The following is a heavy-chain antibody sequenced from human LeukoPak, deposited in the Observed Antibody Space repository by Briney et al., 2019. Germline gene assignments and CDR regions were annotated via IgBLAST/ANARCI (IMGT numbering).Heavy chain of an antibody. D-gene: IGHD6-6*01. J-gene: IGHJ4*02. CDR2: IEHRGNT. CDR3: ARGRGVAARRGFDF. V-gene: IGHV4-34*01. Sequence: SETLSLTCVVNGGSFSNHYRTWIRQSPGQGLEWIGEIEHRGNTNYNPSLKSRVTISVDTSKNEFSLKLKSMTAADTAVFYCARGRGVAARRGFDFWGQGTLVTVSS. CDR1: GGSFSNHY.